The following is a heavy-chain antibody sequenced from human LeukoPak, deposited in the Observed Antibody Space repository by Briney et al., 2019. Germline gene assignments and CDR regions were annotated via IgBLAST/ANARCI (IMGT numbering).Heavy chain of an antibody. CDR2: IYYSGST. D-gene: IGHD2-2*01. CDR1: GGSISSGGYY. J-gene: IGHJ4*02. Sequence: SQTLSLTCTVSGGSISSGGYYWRWIRQHPGKGLEWIGYIYYSGSTYYNPSLKSRVTISVDTSKNQFSLKLSSVTAADTAVYYCARSCSSTSCYVGFDYWGQGTLVTVSS. CDR3: ARSCSSTSCYVGFDY. V-gene: IGHV4-31*03.